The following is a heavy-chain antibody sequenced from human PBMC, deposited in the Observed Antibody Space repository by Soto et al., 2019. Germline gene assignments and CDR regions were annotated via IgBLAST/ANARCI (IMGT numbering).Heavy chain of an antibody. CDR2: INSDGSST. CDR1: GFTFSSYW. CDR3: ARDLLPECGSCYDYYYYMDV. D-gene: IGHD2-15*01. J-gene: IGHJ6*03. Sequence: EVQLVESGGGLVQPGGSLRLSCAASGFTFSSYWMHWVRQAPGKGLVWVSRINSDGSSTSYADSVKGRFTISRDNAKNTLYLQMNSLRAEDTAVYYCARDLLPECGSCYDYYYYMDVWGKGTTVTVSS. V-gene: IGHV3-74*01.